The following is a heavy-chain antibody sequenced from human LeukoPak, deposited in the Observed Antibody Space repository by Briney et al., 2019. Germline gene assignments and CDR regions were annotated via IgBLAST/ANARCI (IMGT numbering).Heavy chain of an antibody. CDR1: GGSISSYY. J-gene: IGHJ6*03. CDR3: ARTWAYDLLTGPLYYYMDV. Sequence: SETLSLTCTVSGGSISSYYWSWIRQPPGKGLEWIGYIYYSGSTNYNPSLKSRVTISVDTSKKQFSLKLSSVTAADTAVYYCARTWAYDLLTGPLYYYMDVWGKGTTVTVSS. D-gene: IGHD3-9*01. V-gene: IGHV4-59*01. CDR2: IYYSGST.